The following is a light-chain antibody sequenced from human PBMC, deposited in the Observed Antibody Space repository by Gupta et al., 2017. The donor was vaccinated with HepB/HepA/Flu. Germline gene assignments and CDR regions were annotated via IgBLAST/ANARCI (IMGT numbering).Light chain of an antibody. V-gene: IGKV3-20*01. J-gene: IGKJ1*01. Sequence: PGERATLSCRASQSVSSNYLAWYQQRPGQAPRLLIYGASSRAPGIPDRFSGSGSGTDFTLTISRLESEDFAVYYCQQYDSSSRTFGQGTKVEIK. CDR3: QQYDSSSRT. CDR1: QSVSSNY. CDR2: GAS.